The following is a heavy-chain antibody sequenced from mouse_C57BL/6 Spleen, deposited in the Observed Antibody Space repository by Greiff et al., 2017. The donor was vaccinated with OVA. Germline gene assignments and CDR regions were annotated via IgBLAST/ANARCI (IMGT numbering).Heavy chain of an antibody. Sequence: EVQLQQSGPVLVKPGASVKMSCKASGYTFTDYYMNWVKQSHGKSLEWIGVINPYNGGTSYNQKFKGKATLTVDKSSSTAYMELNSLTSEDSAVYYCARRGDYDGFYAMDYWGQGTSVTVSS. CDR3: ARRGDYDGFYAMDY. J-gene: IGHJ4*01. CDR1: GYTFTDYY. V-gene: IGHV1-19*01. CDR2: INPYNGGT. D-gene: IGHD2-4*01.